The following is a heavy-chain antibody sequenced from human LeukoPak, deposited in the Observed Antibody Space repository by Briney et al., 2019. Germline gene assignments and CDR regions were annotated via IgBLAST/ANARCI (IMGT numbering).Heavy chain of an antibody. J-gene: IGHJ4*02. CDR1: GGSISSGGYY. CDR2: IYHSGST. Sequence: SETLSLTCTVSGGSISSGGYYWSWIRQPPGKGLEWIGYIYHSGSTYYNPSLKSRVTISVDRSKNQFSLKLSSVTAADTAVYYCARDVGRSGYYAFDYWGQGTLVTVSS. V-gene: IGHV4-30-2*01. D-gene: IGHD3-3*01. CDR3: ARDVGRSGYYAFDY.